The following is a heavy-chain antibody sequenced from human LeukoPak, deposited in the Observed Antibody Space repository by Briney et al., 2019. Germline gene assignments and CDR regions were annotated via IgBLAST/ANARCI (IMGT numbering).Heavy chain of an antibody. J-gene: IGHJ4*02. Sequence: ASVKVSCKASGYTLTGYYIHWVRHAPGQGLQWMGWINPNTGGTNYAQKFQGRVTMSRDTPINTAYMELSRLTSDDTAVYFCARVDSIGGYFDYWGQGTLVTVPS. CDR2: INPNTGGT. CDR1: GYTLTGYY. D-gene: IGHD6-6*01. V-gene: IGHV1-2*02. CDR3: ARVDSIGGYFDY.